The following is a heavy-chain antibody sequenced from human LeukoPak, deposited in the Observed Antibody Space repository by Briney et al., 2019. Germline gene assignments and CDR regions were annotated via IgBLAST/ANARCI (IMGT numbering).Heavy chain of an antibody. Sequence: SETLSLTCTVSGGSVSSGSFYWSWIRQPPGRGLEWIGYIYYSGSTNYNPSLKSRVTISVDTSKNQFSLKLSSVTTADTAVYYCARDERMTLYAFDFWGQGTMVTVSS. V-gene: IGHV4-61*01. CDR3: ARDERMTLYAFDF. CDR1: GGSVSSGSFY. CDR2: IYYSGST. J-gene: IGHJ3*01. D-gene: IGHD2-21*02.